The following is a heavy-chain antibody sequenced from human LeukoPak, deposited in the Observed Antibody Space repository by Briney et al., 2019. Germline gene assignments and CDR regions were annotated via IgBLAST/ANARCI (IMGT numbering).Heavy chain of an antibody. J-gene: IGHJ4*02. Sequence: SETLSLTCTVSGGSTSSDYWSWIRQSPGKGLEWVGYVYNSGDTGKNPSLKSRVTILLDTSKNQCSLKLTSVSAADTAVYYCARGTQWELPDYYFDYWGQGTLVTVSS. CDR2: VYNSGDT. V-gene: IGHV4-59*08. D-gene: IGHD1-26*01. CDR3: ARGTQWELPDYYFDY. CDR1: GGSTSSDY.